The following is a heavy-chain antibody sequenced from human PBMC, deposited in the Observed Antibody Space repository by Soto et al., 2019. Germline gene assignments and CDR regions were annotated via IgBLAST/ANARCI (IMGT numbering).Heavy chain of an antibody. Sequence: SETLSLTCTVSGGSISSYYWSWIRQPPGKGLEWIGYIYYSGSTNYNPSLKSRVTISVDTSKNQFSLKLSSVTAADTAVYYCASEWAGQRWEPRTGFFDYWGQGTLVTVSS. CDR2: IYYSGST. CDR3: ASEWAGQRWEPRTGFFDY. V-gene: IGHV4-59*01. CDR1: GGSISSYY. J-gene: IGHJ4*02. D-gene: IGHD1-26*01.